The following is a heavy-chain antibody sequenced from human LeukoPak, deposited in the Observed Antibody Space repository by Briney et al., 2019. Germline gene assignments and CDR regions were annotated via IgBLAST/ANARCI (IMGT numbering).Heavy chain of an antibody. CDR1: GYTFTDYY. D-gene: IGHD5-12*01. CDR2: INPNSGGT. Sequence: ASVKVSCKASGYTFTDYYLHWVRQAPGQGLEWMGWINPNSGGTNYPQKFQGRVTMTRDTSISTAYMELSRLRSDVTAVYYCAILATTQLFDYWGQGTLVTVSS. V-gene: IGHV1-2*02. CDR3: AILATTQLFDY. J-gene: IGHJ4*02.